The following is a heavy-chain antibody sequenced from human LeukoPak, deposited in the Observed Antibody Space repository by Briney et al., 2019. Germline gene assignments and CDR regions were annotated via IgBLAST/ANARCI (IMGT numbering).Heavy chain of an antibody. Sequence: GGSLRLSCAASGFTFSSYSMNWVRQAPGKGLEWVSYISSSSSTIYYADSVKGRFTISRDNAKNSLYLQMNSLRAEDTAVYYCARIDGIFDYWAPGPLVTVSS. CDR1: GFTFSSYS. CDR3: ARIDGIFDY. CDR2: ISSSSSTI. J-gene: IGHJ4*02. V-gene: IGHV3-48*01. D-gene: IGHD5-24*01.